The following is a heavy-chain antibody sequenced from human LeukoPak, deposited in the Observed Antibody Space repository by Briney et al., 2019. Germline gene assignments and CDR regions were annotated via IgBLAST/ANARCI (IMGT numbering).Heavy chain of an antibody. CDR3: AIPVGYDSSAYRRVYYYYGMDV. J-gene: IGHJ6*02. V-gene: IGHV1-8*01. Sequence: GASVKVSCKASGYTFTSYDINWVRQATGQGLEWMGWMNPNSGNTGYAQKFQGRVTMTRNTSISTAYMELSSLRSEDTAVYYCAIPVGYDSSAYRRVYYYYGMDVWGQGTTVTVSS. CDR1: GYTFTSYD. D-gene: IGHD3-22*01. CDR2: MNPNSGNT.